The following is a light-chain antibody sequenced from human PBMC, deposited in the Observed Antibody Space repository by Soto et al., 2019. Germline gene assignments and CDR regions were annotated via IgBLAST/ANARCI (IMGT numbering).Light chain of an antibody. V-gene: IGLV1-44*01. Sequence: QSVLTQPPSASVTPGRRVTISCSGSSSNIGRNTANWYQQLPGTAPNLLIYNNNQRPSGVPDRFSGSKSGTSASLAISGLQSEHEADYYCAAWDDSLRGYVFGAGTKVTVL. CDR1: SSNIGRNT. J-gene: IGLJ1*01. CDR2: NNN. CDR3: AAWDDSLRGYV.